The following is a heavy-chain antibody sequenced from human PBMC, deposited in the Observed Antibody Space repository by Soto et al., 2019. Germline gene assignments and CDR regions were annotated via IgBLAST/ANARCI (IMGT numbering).Heavy chain of an antibody. CDR2: ISYAGSNE. V-gene: IGHV3-30*18. CDR3: AKDVDKLYRFGEVYYFYGMDV. D-gene: IGHD3-10*01. J-gene: IGHJ6*02. CDR1: GFTFSNYG. Sequence: HVQLVESGGGVVQPGRSLRLSCAASGFTFSNYGMHWVRQAPGKGLEWVAVISYAGSNEYYEDSVKGRFTISRDNSKNTLYLQMNSLRAEDTAMYYCAKDVDKLYRFGEVYYFYGMDVWGQGTTVTVSS.